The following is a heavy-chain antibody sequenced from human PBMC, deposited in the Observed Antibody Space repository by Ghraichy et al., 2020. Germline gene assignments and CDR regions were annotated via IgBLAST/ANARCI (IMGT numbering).Heavy chain of an antibody. D-gene: IGHD2-15*01. J-gene: IGHJ5*02. CDR2: IYYSGST. V-gene: IGHV4-31*03. CDR3: ARASGPRYCSGGSCFNWFDP. Sequence: SLNISCTVSGGSISSGGYYWSWIRQHPGKGLEWIGYIYYSGSTYYNPSLKSRVTISVDTSKNQFSLKLSSVTAADTAVYYCARASGPRYCSGGSCFNWFDPWGQGTLVTVSS. CDR1: GGSISSGGYY.